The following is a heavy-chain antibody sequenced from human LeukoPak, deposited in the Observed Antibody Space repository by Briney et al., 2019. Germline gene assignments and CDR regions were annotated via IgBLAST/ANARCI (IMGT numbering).Heavy chain of an antibody. D-gene: IGHD2-15*01. V-gene: IGHV4-39*02. J-gene: IGHJ6*02. CDR2: IYYSGST. CDR3: AREGADIVEVVVAATLYYYYGMDV. Sequence: SETLSLTCTVSGGSISSSSYYWGWIRQPPGKGLEWIGSIYYSGSTYYNPSLKSRVTISVDTSKNQFSLKLSSVTAADTAAYYCAREGADIVEVVVAATLYYYYGMDVWGQGTTVTVSS. CDR1: GGSISSSSYY.